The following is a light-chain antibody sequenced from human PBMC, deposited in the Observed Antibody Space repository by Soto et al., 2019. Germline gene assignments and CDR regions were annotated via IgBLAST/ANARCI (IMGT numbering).Light chain of an antibody. J-gene: IGKJ4*01. Sequence: EIVLTQSPGTLSLSPGERATLSCRASQSVSSSYLAWYQQKPGQAPRLLIYCASSRATGIPDRFSGSGSGTDFTLTISRLEPEDFAVYYCQQYGSSPWTFGGGTKVEIK. V-gene: IGKV3-20*01. CDR2: CAS. CDR3: QQYGSSPWT. CDR1: QSVSSSY.